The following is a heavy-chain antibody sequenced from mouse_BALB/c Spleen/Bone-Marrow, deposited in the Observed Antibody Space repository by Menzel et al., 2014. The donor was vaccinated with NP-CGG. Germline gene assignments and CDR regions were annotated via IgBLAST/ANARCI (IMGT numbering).Heavy chain of an antibody. D-gene: IGHD2-13*01. V-gene: IGHV5-6-5*01. CDR1: GITVSSYA. Sequence: DVILLESGGGLVKPGASLKLSCEASGITVSSYAMSWVRQTPEKRLEWAASFGSGGRKHYPDSVEGRLTISRDNARNILCLQVSSLRSEDTAMCYCARGGMTPFDFWGQGITLKVSS. CDR2: FGSGGRK. CDR3: ARGGMTPFDF. J-gene: IGHJ2*01.